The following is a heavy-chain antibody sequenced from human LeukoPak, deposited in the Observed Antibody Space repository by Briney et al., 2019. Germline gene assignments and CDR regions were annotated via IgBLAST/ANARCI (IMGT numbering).Heavy chain of an antibody. CDR3: ANGYSSTWYNY. V-gene: IGHV3-53*01. J-gene: IGHJ4*02. CDR1: GFTVSSNY. D-gene: IGHD6-13*01. CDR2: IYSGGST. Sequence: GGSLRLSCAASGFTVSSNYMSWVRQAPGKGLEGVSVIYSGGSTYYADSVKGRFTISRDNSKNTLYLQMNSLRAEDTAVYYCANGYSSTWYNYWGQGTLVTVSS.